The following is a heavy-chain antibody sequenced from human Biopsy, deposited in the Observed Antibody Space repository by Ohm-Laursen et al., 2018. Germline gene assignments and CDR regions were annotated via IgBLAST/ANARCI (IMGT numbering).Heavy chain of an antibody. CDR1: GAIFSNYA. Sequence: GASVKVSCKVSGAIFSNYAITWVRQAPGQGLEWMGGIIPLFGAPNYAQKFQGRLTITADESKSTTYMELSSLRSEDTAVYYCARLAQIYGDSPFDPWGQGTLVTVSS. J-gene: IGHJ5*02. D-gene: IGHD4-17*01. CDR3: ARLAQIYGDSPFDP. V-gene: IGHV1-69*13. CDR2: IIPLFGAP.